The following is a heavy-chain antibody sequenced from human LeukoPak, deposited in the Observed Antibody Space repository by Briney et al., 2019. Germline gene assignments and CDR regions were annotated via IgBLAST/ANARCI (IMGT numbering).Heavy chain of an antibody. CDR1: GGSISSYY. CDR3: ARVRRYYDSSGIY. J-gene: IGHJ4*02. V-gene: IGHV4-59*12. D-gene: IGHD3-22*01. Sequence: PSETLSLTCTVSGGSISSYYWSWIRQPPGKGLEWIGYIYHSGSTYYNPSLKSRVTISVDRSKNQFSLKLSSVTAADTAVYYCARVRRYYDSSGIYWGQGTLVTVSS. CDR2: IYHSGST.